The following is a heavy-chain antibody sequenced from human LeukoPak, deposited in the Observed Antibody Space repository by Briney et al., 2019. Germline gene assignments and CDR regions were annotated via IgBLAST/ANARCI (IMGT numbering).Heavy chain of an antibody. J-gene: IGHJ4*02. CDR1: GGSISSTNYY. CDR2: ASKSGST. D-gene: IGHD6-25*01. V-gene: IGHV4-39*01. CDR3: ARSLSTAGMI. Sequence: SETLSLTCTVSGGSISSTNYYWAWIRQPPGKGLEWIGRASKSGSTSSNPSLKSRATISVDTSKNQFSLKLSSVTAADTAAYHCARSLSTAGMIWGQGTLVSVSS.